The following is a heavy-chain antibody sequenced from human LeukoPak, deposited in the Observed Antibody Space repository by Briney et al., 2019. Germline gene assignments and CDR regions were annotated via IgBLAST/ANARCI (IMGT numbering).Heavy chain of an antibody. J-gene: IGHJ5*02. CDR2: IYYSGST. Sequence: SETLSLTCTVSGGSISSSSYYWGWIRQPPGKGLEWIGSIYYSGSTYYNPSLKSRVTISVDTSKNQFSLKLISVTAADTAVYYCARQTPGSGGRGFDPWGQGTLVTVSS. CDR1: GGSISSSSYY. CDR3: ARQTPGSGGRGFDP. V-gene: IGHV4-39*01. D-gene: IGHD3-10*01.